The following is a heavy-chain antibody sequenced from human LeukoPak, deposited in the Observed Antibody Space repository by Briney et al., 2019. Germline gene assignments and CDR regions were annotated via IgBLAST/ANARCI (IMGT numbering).Heavy chain of an antibody. CDR1: GFNFSIYS. J-gene: IGHJ3*02. CDR3: ASTITPLDAFDI. V-gene: IGHV3-48*01. D-gene: IGHD1-14*01. Sequence: GGSLRLSCAASGFNFSIYSMNWVRQAPGKGLEWVSYITRSSTTIYYADYVKGRFTISRDKAKNSLYLEINSLRAEDTAVYYCASTITPLDAFDIWGQGTMVTVSS. CDR2: ITRSSTTI.